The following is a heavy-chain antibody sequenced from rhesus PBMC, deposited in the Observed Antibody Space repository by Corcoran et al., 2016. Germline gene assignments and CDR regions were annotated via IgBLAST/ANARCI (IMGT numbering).Heavy chain of an antibody. D-gene: IGHD5-30*01. CDR1: GGSISSNY. V-gene: IGHV4-160*01. J-gene: IGHJ4*01. CDR3: ARGQGYSGYSFGDFDY. Sequence: QVQLQESGPGLVKPSETLSLTCAVSGGSISSNYWSWIRQPPGKGLEWIGYIYGSSGSTYYNPSLKSQVTISTDTSKNQCFLKLSSVTAADTAVYYCARGQGYSGYSFGDFDYWGQGVLVTVSS. CDR2: IYGSSGST.